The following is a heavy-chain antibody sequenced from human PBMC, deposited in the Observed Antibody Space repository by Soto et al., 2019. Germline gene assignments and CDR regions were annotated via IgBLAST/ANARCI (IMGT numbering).Heavy chain of an antibody. CDR2: ISAYNGNT. D-gene: IGHD3-9*01. Sequence: SGKVSFKASCYTFTSYGISWVRQAPGQGLEWMGWISAYNGNTNYAQKLQGRVTMTTDTSTSTAYMELRSLRSDDTAVYYCARDTPPRLRYFDWLPNYYYYGMDVWGQGTTVTVSS. CDR3: ARDTPPRLRYFDWLPNYYYYGMDV. CDR1: CYTFTSYG. V-gene: IGHV1-18*04. J-gene: IGHJ6*02.